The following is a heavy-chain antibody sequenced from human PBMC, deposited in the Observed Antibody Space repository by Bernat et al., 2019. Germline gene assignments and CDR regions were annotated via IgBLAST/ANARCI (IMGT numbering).Heavy chain of an antibody. D-gene: IGHD6-13*01. CDR2: IKQAGSDK. Sequence: EVQLVESGGGLVQPGGSLRLSCAASGFTFSSHWMTWVRQAPGTGLEWVANIKQAGSDKYYVDSVKGRFTISRDNAKNSLYLQMNSLRAEDTAVYYCARGGLSSSYYWGNWGQGTLVTVSS. CDR1: GFTFSSHW. CDR3: ARGGLSSSYYWGN. J-gene: IGHJ4*02. V-gene: IGHV3-7*03.